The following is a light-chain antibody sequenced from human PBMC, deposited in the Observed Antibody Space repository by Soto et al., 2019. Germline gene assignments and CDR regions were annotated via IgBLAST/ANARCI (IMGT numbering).Light chain of an antibody. CDR1: SRDVGGYNS. V-gene: IGLV2-14*01. CDR2: EVT. J-gene: IGLJ3*02. CDR3: SSYVSGNTVV. Sequence: QSALTQPASMSGSPGQSITISCSGTSRDVGGYNSVCWYQQHPGRVPKLLIYEVTNRPSGVSSRFSGSKSGNTASLTISGLQAEDEADYYGSSYVSGNTVVFGGGTQLTVL.